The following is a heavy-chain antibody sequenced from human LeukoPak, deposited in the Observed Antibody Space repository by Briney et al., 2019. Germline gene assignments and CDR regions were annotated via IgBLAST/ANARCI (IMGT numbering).Heavy chain of an antibody. CDR3: ARLPPSDMVRGVIP. D-gene: IGHD3-10*01. CDR1: GYSFTSYW. Sequence: GESLRISCQGSGYSFTSYWISWVRQMPGTGLEWMGRIDPSDSYTNYSPSFQGHVTISADKSISTDYLQWSSLRASDTAMYYCARLPPSDMVRGVIPWGQGTLVTVSS. V-gene: IGHV5-10-1*01. CDR2: IDPSDSYT. J-gene: IGHJ5*02.